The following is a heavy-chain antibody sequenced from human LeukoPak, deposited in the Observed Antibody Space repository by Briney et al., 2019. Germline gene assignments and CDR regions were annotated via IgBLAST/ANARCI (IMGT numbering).Heavy chain of an antibody. CDR3: ARGGVYSSRGIDY. D-gene: IGHD6-13*01. CDR2: ITSSSNYI. Sequence: GGSLRLSCAVSGFIFDSYSINWVRQLPGKGLEWVSSITSSSNYIYYADSVKGRFTISRDNAKNSLYLQMNSLRAEDTAVYYCARGGVYSSRGIDYWGQGTLVTVSS. CDR1: GFIFDSYS. J-gene: IGHJ4*02. V-gene: IGHV3-21*01.